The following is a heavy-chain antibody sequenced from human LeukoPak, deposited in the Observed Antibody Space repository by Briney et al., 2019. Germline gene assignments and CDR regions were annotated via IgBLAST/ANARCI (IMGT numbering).Heavy chain of an antibody. V-gene: IGHV3-23*01. Sequence: GGSLRLSCAASGFTFGSPWMHWVRQAPGKGLEWVSAISGSGGSTYYADSVKGRFTISRDNSKNTLYLQMNSLRAEDTAVYYCAPRPTVVITQFDYWGQGTLVTVSS. CDR1: GFTFGSPW. D-gene: IGHD3-22*01. J-gene: IGHJ4*02. CDR3: APRPTVVITQFDY. CDR2: ISGSGGST.